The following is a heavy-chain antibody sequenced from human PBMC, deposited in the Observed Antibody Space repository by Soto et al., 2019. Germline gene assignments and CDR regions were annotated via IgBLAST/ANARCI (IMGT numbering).Heavy chain of an antibody. V-gene: IGHV1-46*01. J-gene: IGHJ3*01. CDR1: GYTFTSYY. CDR3: GXXXXGNXXDXXXGXXFDX. Sequence: ASVKVSCKASGYTFTSYYMHWVRQAPGQGLEWMGRIYPSDGSTSYAQKFQGRVTMTGDTSTSTAYMELSSLSSEDTAVYYCGXXXXGNXXDXXXGXXFDXWGQG. D-gene: IGHD3-10*01. CDR2: IYPSDGST.